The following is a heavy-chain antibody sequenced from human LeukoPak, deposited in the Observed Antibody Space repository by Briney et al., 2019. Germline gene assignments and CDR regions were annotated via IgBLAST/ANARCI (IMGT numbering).Heavy chain of an antibody. CDR2: ISGGADTT. CDR3: ARDPHIGYSYGTDAFDI. V-gene: IGHV3-23*01. J-gene: IGHJ3*02. Sequence: PGGSLRLSCAASGFTFSNYAMNWVRQAPGKGLEWVSTISGGADTTYYADSVKGRFTISRDNSKNTLYLQMNSLRAEDTAVYYCARDPHIGYSYGTDAFDIWGQGTMVTVSS. D-gene: IGHD5-18*01. CDR1: GFTFSNYA.